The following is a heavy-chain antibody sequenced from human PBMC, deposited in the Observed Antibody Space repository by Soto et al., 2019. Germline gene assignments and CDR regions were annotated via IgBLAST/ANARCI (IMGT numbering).Heavy chain of an antibody. CDR2: TFYRSKWFV. V-gene: IGHV6-1*01. Sequence: SQTLSLTCAISGDSVSSNSAAWSWIRQSPSRGLEWLGRTFYRSKWFVDYAVSVRSRITIKSDPSKNQFSVHLNSVTPEDTAVYFCAREALEPGRGIWYWYWSDPWDQGTLVTVSS. D-gene: IGHD6-13*01. CDR1: GDSVSSNSAA. CDR3: AREALEPGRGIWYWYWSDP. J-gene: IGHJ5*02.